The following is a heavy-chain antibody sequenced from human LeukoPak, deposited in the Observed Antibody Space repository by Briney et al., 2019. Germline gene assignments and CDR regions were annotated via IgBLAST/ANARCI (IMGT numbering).Heavy chain of an antibody. CDR2: INPNSGGT. D-gene: IGHD1-26*01. Sequence: ASVKVSCKASGYTFTGYYMHWVRQAPGQGLEWMGRINPNSGGTNYAQKFQGRVTMTRDTSISTAYMELSRPRSDDTAVYYCARVGPIVGANDYWGQGTLVTVSS. CDR3: ARVGPIVGANDY. V-gene: IGHV1-2*06. J-gene: IGHJ4*02. CDR1: GYTFTGYY.